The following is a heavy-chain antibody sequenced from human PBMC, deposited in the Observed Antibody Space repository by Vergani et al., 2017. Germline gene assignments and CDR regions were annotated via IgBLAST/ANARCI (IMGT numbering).Heavy chain of an antibody. CDR3: ARGSSSSWYSIDY. CDR2: IYYSGST. D-gene: IGHD6-13*01. Sequence: QVQLQESGPGLVKPSETLSLTCTVSGGSISSYYWSWIRQPPGKGLEWIGYIYYSGSTNYNPSLKSRVTISVDTSKNQFSLKLSSVTAADTAVYYCARGSSSSWYSIDYWGQGTLVTVSS. V-gene: IGHV4-59*01. J-gene: IGHJ4*02. CDR1: GGSISSYY.